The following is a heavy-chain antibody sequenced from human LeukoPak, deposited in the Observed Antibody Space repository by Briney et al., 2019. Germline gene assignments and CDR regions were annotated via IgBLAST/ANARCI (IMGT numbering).Heavy chain of an antibody. J-gene: IGHJ4*02. D-gene: IGHD2-8*01. V-gene: IGHV3-23*01. CDR3: TRVYLERLTAGYFDH. CDR2: INDRGTGT. Sequence: GGSLRLSCAASGFTFSKYAMSWVRQAPGKGLEWVSTINDRGTGTYYADSVKGRFTISRDNSKNTLSLQMNSLRDEDTAVYYCTRVYLERLTAGYFDHWGEGTLVTVSP. CDR1: GFTFSKYA.